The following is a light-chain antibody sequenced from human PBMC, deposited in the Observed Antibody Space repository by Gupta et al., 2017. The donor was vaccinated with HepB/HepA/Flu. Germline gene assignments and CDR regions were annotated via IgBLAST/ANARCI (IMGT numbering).Light chain of an antibody. CDR2: NTD. Sequence: QTVVTQEPSLSVSPGGSVTLTFGFSSGSFATSTYPSWYQRTPGQAPRPLIYNTDVRSSGVPDRFSGSILGTKAALTITGAQAEDESDYNCLLYMGSGIWVFGGGTKLTVL. J-gene: IGLJ3*02. CDR1: SGSFATSTY. CDR3: LLYMGSGIWV. V-gene: IGLV8-61*01.